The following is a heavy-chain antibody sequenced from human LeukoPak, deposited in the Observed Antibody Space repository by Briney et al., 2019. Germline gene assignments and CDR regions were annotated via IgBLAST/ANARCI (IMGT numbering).Heavy chain of an antibody. Sequence: GESLKLSCKGSGYSFTRYWIGWVRQMPGKGLEWMGLIYPGESDTRYSPSFQGQVAISADQSSSPAYLQWSSLKASDTAMYCCARKARGSGGSGSYSVFAVSEGKGVSLSGSYSTRPDYYYMDVWGKGTTVTVSS. CDR2: IYPGESDT. CDR1: GYSFTRYW. J-gene: IGHJ6*03. CDR3: ARKARGSGGSGSYSVFAVSEGKGVSLSGSYSTRPDYYYMDV. D-gene: IGHD3-10*01. V-gene: IGHV5-51*01.